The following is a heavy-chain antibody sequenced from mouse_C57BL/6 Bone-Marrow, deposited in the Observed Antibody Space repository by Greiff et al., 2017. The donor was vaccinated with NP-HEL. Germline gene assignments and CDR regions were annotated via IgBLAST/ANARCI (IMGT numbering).Heavy chain of an antibody. D-gene: IGHD1-1*01. Sequence: VQLQQSGPELVKPGASVKLSCKASGYTFTSYDINWVKQRPGQGLEWIGWIYPRDGRTKYNEKFKGKATLTVDTSSSTAYMELHSLTSEDSAVYFCARRVVTTVVARYFDVWGTGTTVTVSS. J-gene: IGHJ1*03. CDR1: GYTFTSYD. CDR2: IYPRDGRT. CDR3: ARRVVTTVVARYFDV. V-gene: IGHV1-85*01.